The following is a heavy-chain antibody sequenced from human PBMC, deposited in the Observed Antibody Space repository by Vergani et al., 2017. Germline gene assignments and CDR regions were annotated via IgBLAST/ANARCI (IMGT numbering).Heavy chain of an antibody. D-gene: IGHD3-9*01. CDR1: GFTFSSYG. CDR2: IRYDGSNK. J-gene: IGHJ4*02. Sequence: QVQLVESGGGVVQPGGSLRLSCAASGFTFSSYGMHWVRQAPGKGLEWVAFIRYDGSNKYYADSVKGRFTISRDNSKNTLYLQMNSLRAEDTALYYCAKDLDDILTGPFDYWGQGTLVTVSS. V-gene: IGHV3-30*02. CDR3: AKDLDDILTGPFDY.